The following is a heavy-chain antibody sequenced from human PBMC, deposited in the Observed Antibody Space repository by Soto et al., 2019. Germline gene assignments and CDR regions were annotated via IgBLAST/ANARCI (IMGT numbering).Heavy chain of an antibody. CDR3: ARGAPKLAYCGGDCYEAAFDI. CDR2: INAGNGNT. CDR1: GYTFTSYA. J-gene: IGHJ3*02. D-gene: IGHD2-21*02. Sequence: GASVKVSCKASGYTFTSYAMHWVRQAPGQRLEWMGWINAGNGNTKYSQKFQGRVTITRDTSASTAYMELSSLRSEDTAVYYCARGAPKLAYCGGDCYEAAFDIWGQGTMVTVSS. V-gene: IGHV1-3*01.